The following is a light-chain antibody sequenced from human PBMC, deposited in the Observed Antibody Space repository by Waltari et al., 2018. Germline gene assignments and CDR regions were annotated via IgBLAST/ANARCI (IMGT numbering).Light chain of an antibody. CDR1: SSHIGSGYD. CDR2: GKV. J-gene: IGLJ3*02. CDR3: QSYDDSLSGWV. Sequence: QSVLTQPPSVSGAPGQRVTISCTGSSSHIGSGYDLHWYQPLPGTAPKLLISGKVVRPAGVPDRFSASKSGTSASLAITGLQAEDEADYYCQSYDDSLSGWVFGGGTKVTVL. V-gene: IGLV1-40*01.